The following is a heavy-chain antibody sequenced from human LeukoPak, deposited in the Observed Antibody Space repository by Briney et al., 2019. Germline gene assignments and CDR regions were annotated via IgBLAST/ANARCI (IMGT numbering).Heavy chain of an antibody. V-gene: IGHV4-61*02. J-gene: IGHJ5*02. CDR3: ARERYFDWTNWFDP. Sequence: SQTLSLTCTVSGGSISSGSYYWSWIRQPAGKGLEWIGRIYTSGSTNYNPSLKSRVTISVDTSKNQFSLKLSSVTAADTAVYYCARERYFDWTNWFDPWGQGTLVTVSS. D-gene: IGHD3-9*01. CDR2: IYTSGST. CDR1: GGSISSGSYY.